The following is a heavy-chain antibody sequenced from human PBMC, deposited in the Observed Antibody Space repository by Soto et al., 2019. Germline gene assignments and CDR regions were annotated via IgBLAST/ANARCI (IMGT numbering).Heavy chain of an antibody. CDR2: ISDDGNIK. D-gene: IGHD5-18*01. CDR3: AKALDTAMDPLDY. Sequence: PGGSLRLSCAASGFNFRSSAMHWVRQAPGKGLEWVAIISDDGNIKYYADSVKGRFSISRDNSKNTVYLQMNSLSVQDTAVYYCAKALDTAMDPLDYWGQGTLVTVSS. CDR1: GFNFRSSA. J-gene: IGHJ4*02. V-gene: IGHV3-30-3*01.